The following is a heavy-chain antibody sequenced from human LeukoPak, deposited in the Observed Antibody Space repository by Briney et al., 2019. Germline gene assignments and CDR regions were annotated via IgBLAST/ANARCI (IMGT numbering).Heavy chain of an antibody. CDR1: GFTFSSYA. D-gene: IGHD2-2*02. Sequence: PGGSLRLSCAASGFTFSSYAMSWVRQAPGKGLEWVSAISGSGGSTYYADSVKGRFTISRDNSKNTLYLQMNSLRAEDTAVYYCAKDIVVVPAAIRAALYGMDVWGQGTTVTVSS. J-gene: IGHJ6*02. CDR3: AKDIVVVPAAIRAALYGMDV. CDR2: ISGSGGST. V-gene: IGHV3-23*01.